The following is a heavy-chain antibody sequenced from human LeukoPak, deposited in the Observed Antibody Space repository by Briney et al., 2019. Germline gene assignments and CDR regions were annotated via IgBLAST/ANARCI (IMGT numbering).Heavy chain of an antibody. D-gene: IGHD4-17*01. CDR3: ASMWRDYGDLPYFDY. J-gene: IGHJ4*02. CDR1: GGSISSYY. V-gene: IGHV4-59*08. CDR2: IYYSGST. Sequence: SETLSLTCTVSGGSISSYYWSWIRQPPGKGLEWIGYIYYSGSTNYNPSLKSRVTISVDTSKNQFSLKLSSVTAADTAVYYCASMWRDYGDLPYFDYWGQGTLVTVSS.